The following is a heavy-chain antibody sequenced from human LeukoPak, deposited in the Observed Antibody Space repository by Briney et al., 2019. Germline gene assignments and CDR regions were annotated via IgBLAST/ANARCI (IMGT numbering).Heavy chain of an antibody. Sequence: SGGSLRLSCAASGFTFSDYYMSWVRQAPGKGLEWVSYISSSSSYTNYADSVKGRFTISRDNAKNTLYLQMNSLRAEDTAVYYCAQRRVPGGYWGQGTLVTVSS. CDR2: ISSSSSYT. V-gene: IGHV3-11*03. J-gene: IGHJ4*02. CDR1: GFTFSDYY. CDR3: AQRRVPGGY. D-gene: IGHD1-1*01.